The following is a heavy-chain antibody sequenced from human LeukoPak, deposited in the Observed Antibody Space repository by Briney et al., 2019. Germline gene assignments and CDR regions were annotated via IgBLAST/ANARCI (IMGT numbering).Heavy chain of an antibody. CDR2: IYTSGST. V-gene: IGHV4-4*07. Sequence: SETLSLTCTVSGGSISSYYWSWIRQPAGKGLEWIGRIYTSGSTNHNPSLKSRVTMSVDTSKNQFSLKLTSVTAADTAVYYCSEGYFEPFDHWGQGILVTVSS. CDR3: SEGYFEPFDH. J-gene: IGHJ4*02. D-gene: IGHD2/OR15-2a*01. CDR1: GGSISSYY.